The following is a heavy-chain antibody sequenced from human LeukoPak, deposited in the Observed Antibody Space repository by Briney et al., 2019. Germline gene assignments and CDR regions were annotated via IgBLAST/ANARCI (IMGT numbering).Heavy chain of an antibody. D-gene: IGHD2-2*01. CDR2: INTNTGNP. V-gene: IGHV7-4-1*02. CDR3: ARGPYVVVPVNWFDP. Sequence: ASVKVSCKASGYTFTSYGISWVRQAPGQGLEWMGWINTNTGNPTYAQGFTGRFVFSLDTSVSTAYLQISSLKAEDTAVYYCARGPYVVVPVNWFDPWGQGTLVTVSS. J-gene: IGHJ5*02. CDR1: GYTFTSYG.